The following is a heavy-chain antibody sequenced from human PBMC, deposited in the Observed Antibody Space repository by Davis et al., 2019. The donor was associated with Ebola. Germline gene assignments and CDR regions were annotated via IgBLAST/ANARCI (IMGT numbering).Heavy chain of an antibody. CDR3: AKDFKVLRFLEWLAFSF. CDR1: AITFSSYA. CDR2: ISGSGGNT. D-gene: IGHD3-3*01. J-gene: IGHJ4*02. V-gene: IGHV3-23*01. Sequence: PGGSLRLSCADSAITFSSYAMTWVRQAPGKGLEWVSAISGSGGNTYYADPVKGRFTISRDNSKNTLYLQMNSLRAEDTAVYYCAKDFKVLRFLEWLAFSFWGQGTLVTVSS.